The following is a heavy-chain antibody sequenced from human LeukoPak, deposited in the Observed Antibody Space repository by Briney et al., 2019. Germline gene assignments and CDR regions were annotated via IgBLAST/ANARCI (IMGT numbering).Heavy chain of an antibody. Sequence: GGSLRLSCAASGFTFSSYWMSWVRQAPGKGLEWVANIKQDGSEKYYVDSVKGRFTISRDNAKNSLYLQMNSLRAEDTAVYYCAKPTGGIAVAGWGYWGQGTLVTVSS. V-gene: IGHV3-7*01. CDR1: GFTFSSYW. J-gene: IGHJ4*02. D-gene: IGHD6-19*01. CDR2: IKQDGSEK. CDR3: AKPTGGIAVAGWGY.